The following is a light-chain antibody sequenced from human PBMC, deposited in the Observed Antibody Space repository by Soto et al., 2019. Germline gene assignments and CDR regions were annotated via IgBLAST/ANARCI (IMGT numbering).Light chain of an antibody. CDR1: SSNIGAGYD. CDR3: QSYDTSLSAYV. V-gene: IGLV1-40*01. J-gene: IGLJ1*01. Sequence: QSVLAHPPSVSGAPGQKVTISCTGSSSNIGAGYDLHWYQQLPGTAPKLLLYGNINRPSGVPDRFSGSKSGTSASLAITGLQAEDEADYYCQSYDTSLSAYVFGTGTKVTVL. CDR2: GNI.